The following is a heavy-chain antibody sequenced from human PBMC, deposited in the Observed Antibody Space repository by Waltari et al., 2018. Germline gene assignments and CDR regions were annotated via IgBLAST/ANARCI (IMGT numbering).Heavy chain of an antibody. CDR3: ASSPTGGKEPEYDD. D-gene: IGHD1-26*01. Sequence: QVQLVQSGAEVKKPGASVKVSCKASGYTFTSYYMHWVRQAPGQGLEWMGIISPSGGSTSYAQKFPGRVTMARDTSTSTVYMELSSLRYEDAAVYYCASSPTGGKEPEYDDWGQGTLVTVSS. CDR2: ISPSGGST. J-gene: IGHJ4*02. CDR1: GYTFTSYY. V-gene: IGHV1-46*03.